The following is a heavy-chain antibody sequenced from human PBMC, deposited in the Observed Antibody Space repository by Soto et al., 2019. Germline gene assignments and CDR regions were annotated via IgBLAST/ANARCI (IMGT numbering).Heavy chain of an antibody. CDR3: ARSYDYVWGSYRYTPHWFDP. CDR1: GGSISSSSYY. D-gene: IGHD3-16*02. Sequence: SENLSLTYTDSGGSISSSSYYWGWIRQPPGKGLEWIGSIYYSGSTYYNPSLKSRVTISVDTSKNQFSLKLSSVTAADTAVYYCARSYDYVWGSYRYTPHWFDPWGQGTLVTVSS. J-gene: IGHJ5*02. CDR2: IYYSGST. V-gene: IGHV4-39*01.